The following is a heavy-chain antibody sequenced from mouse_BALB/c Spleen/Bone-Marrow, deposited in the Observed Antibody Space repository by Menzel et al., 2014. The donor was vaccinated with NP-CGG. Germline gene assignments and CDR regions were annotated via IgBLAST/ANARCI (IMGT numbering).Heavy chain of an antibody. CDR1: GFTFTDYF. Sequence: VQLKESGGGLVQPGGSLRLSCATSGFTFTDYFMTWVRQPPGKALEWLGFIRNKANGYTTDYSASVKGRFTISRDNSRSILYLQMNTLRAEDSATYYCASLLTFYAMDYWGQGTSVTVSS. V-gene: IGHV7-3*02. J-gene: IGHJ4*01. CDR2: IRNKANGYTT. CDR3: ASLLTFYAMDY. D-gene: IGHD4-1*01.